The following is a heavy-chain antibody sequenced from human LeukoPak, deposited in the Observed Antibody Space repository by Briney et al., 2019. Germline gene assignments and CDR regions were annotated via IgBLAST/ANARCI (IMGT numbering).Heavy chain of an antibody. V-gene: IGHV1-69*05. CDR1: GGTFSSYA. J-gene: IGHJ6*03. D-gene: IGHD4-17*01. Sequence: ASVKVSCKASGGTFSSYAISWVRQAPGQGLEWMGGIIPIFGTANYAQKFQGRVTITTDESTSTAYMELSSLRSEDTAVYYCASRFRSYRDQQYYDYYYMDVWGKGTTVTVSS. CDR2: IIPIFGTA. CDR3: ASRFRSYRDQQYYDYYYMDV.